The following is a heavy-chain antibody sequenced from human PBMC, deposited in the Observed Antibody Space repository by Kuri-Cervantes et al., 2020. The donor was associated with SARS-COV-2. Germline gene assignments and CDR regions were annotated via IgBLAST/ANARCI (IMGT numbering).Heavy chain of an antibody. CDR3: ARTCLVTIFGDAFDI. V-gene: IGHV4-59*11. J-gene: IGHJ3*02. Sequence: ESLKISCTVSGGSISSHCWSWIRQPPGKGLEWIGYIYYSGSTNYNPSLKSRVTISVDTSKNQFSLKLSSVTAADTAVYYCARTCLVTIFGDAFDIWGQGTMVTVSS. D-gene: IGHD3-3*01. CDR1: GGSISSHC. CDR2: IYYSGST.